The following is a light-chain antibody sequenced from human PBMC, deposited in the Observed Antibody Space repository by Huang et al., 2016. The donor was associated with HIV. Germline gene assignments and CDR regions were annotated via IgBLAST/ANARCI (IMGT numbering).Light chain of an antibody. CDR1: QNSSSW. Sequence: DIQMTQSPSTLSAFVGDRLTTTCRASQNSSSWLAWYQQKPGKAPRLLIYKISRLESGVPSRFSGSGSGTEFTLTISSLQPDDIGTYYCQYGETFGQGSKVEVK. CDR3: QYGET. CDR2: KIS. J-gene: IGKJ1*01. V-gene: IGKV1-5*03.